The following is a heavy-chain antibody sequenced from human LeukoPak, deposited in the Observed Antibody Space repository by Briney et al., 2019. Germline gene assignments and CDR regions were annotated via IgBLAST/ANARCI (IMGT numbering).Heavy chain of an antibody. CDR1: GYTFTSYD. J-gene: IGHJ3*02. CDR3: ARDYPTSTVTTSFGAFDI. D-gene: IGHD4-17*01. V-gene: IGHV1-8*01. Sequence: ASVRVSCKASGYTFTSYDINWVRQATEQGLEWMGWMNPISGNTGYAQKFQGRVTMTRNTSISTAYMELSSLRSEDTAVYYCARDYPTSTVTTSFGAFDIWGQGTMVTVSS. CDR2: MNPISGNT.